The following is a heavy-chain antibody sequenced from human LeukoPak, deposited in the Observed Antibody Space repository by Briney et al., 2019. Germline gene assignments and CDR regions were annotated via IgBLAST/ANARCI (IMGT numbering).Heavy chain of an antibody. CDR2: INPSGGST. CDR3: ARDNAGYSSDHYYGMDV. CDR1: GYTFTSYY. D-gene: IGHD6-19*01. V-gene: IGHV1-46*01. J-gene: IGHJ6*02. Sequence: ASVKVSCKASGYTFTSYYMHWVRQAPGQGLEWMGIINPSGGSTSYAQKFQGRVTMTRDTSTSTVYMELSSLRSEDTAVYYCARDNAGYSSDHYYGMDVWGQGTTVTVS.